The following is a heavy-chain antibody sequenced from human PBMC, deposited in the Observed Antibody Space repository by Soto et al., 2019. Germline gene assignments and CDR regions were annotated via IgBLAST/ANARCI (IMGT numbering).Heavy chain of an antibody. CDR2: IIPIFGTA. CDR1: GGTFSSYA. CDR3: ASIRANTYYYGMDV. V-gene: IGHV1-69*12. D-gene: IGHD3-10*01. J-gene: IGHJ6*02. Sequence: QVQLVQSGAEVKKPGSSVKVSCKASGGTFSSYAISWVRQAPGQGLEWMGGIIPIFGTADYAQKFQGRVTITADESASTAYMELSSLRSKDTAVYYCASIRANTYYYGMDVWGQGTTVTVSS.